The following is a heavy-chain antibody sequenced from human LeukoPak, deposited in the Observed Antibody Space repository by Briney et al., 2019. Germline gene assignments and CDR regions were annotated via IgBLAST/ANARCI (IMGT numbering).Heavy chain of an antibody. Sequence: SVKVSCKASGFTFTSSAVQWVRQARGQRLEWIGWIVVGSGNTDYAQKFQERDTITRDMSISTAYMELSSLRSEDTAVYYCAREDTAMVADYWGQGTLVTVSS. D-gene: IGHD5-18*01. CDR2: IVVGSGNT. V-gene: IGHV1-58*01. CDR1: GFTFTSSA. CDR3: AREDTAMVADY. J-gene: IGHJ4*02.